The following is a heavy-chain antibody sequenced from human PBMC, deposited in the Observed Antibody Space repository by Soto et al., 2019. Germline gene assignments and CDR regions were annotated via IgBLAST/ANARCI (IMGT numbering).Heavy chain of an antibody. J-gene: IGHJ6*01. V-gene: IGHV1-3*01. Sequence: RASVKVSCKASGYTFTSYAMHWVRQAPGERLEWMGWINAGNGNTKYSQKFQGRVTITRDTSASTAYMELSSLRSEDTAVYYCARDLTVGADFYYYYYGMDVWGQGTTVTVYS. CDR3: ARDLTVGADFYYYYYGMDV. CDR1: GYTFTSYA. D-gene: IGHD1-26*01. CDR2: INAGNGNT.